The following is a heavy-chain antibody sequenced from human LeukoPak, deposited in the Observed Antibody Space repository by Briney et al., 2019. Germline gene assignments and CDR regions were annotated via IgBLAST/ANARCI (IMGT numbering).Heavy chain of an antibody. CDR1: GFTFSSYW. CDR2: IKQDGSEK. Sequence: GGSLRLSCAASGFTFSSYWMSWVRQTPGKGLEWVANIKQDGSEKYYVDSVKGRFTISRDNAKNSLYLQMNSLRAEDAAVYYCARAWALYSSGWYGLFDYWGQGTLVTVSS. J-gene: IGHJ4*02. CDR3: ARAWALYSSGWYGLFDY. V-gene: IGHV3-7*01. D-gene: IGHD6-19*01.